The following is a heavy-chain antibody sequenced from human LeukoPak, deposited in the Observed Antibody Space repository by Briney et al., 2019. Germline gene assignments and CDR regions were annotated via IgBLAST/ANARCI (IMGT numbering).Heavy chain of an antibody. J-gene: IGHJ4*02. CDR1: GFTFSSYS. Sequence: QTGGSLRLSCAASGFTFSSYSMNWVRQAPGKGLEWVSYISSSSSTIYYADSVKGRFTISRDNSKNTLYLQMNSLRAEDTAVYYCARANISASVVVPAAYFDYWGQGTLVTVSS. CDR2: ISSSSSTI. D-gene: IGHD2-2*01. CDR3: ARANISASVVVPAAYFDY. V-gene: IGHV3-48*01.